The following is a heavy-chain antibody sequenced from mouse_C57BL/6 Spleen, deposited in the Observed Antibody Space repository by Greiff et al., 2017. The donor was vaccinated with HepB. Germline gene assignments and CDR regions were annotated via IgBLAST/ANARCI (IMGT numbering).Heavy chain of an antibody. Sequence: QVQLQQSGPELVKPGASVKISCKASGYAFSRSWMNWVKQRPGKGLEWIGRLYPGDGDTNYNGKFKGKATLTADKSASTAYMQLSSLTSEDSAVDCCALRQPLGNFDYGGQGTTLTVSS. D-gene: IGHD3-2*01. J-gene: IGHJ2*01. CDR2: LYPGDGDT. CDR3: ALRQPLGNFDY. CDR1: GYAFSRSW. V-gene: IGHV1-82*01.